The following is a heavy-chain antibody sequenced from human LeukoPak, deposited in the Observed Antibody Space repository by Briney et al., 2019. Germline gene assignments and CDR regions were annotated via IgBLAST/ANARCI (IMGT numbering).Heavy chain of an antibody. CDR3: ARDLTITFRGPYDI. J-gene: IGHJ3*02. CDR1: GYTFDAHG. V-gene: IGHV1-18*04. D-gene: IGHD5-12*01. Sequence: ASVKVSCKASGYTFDAHGITWVRQAPGQGLEWLGWINPYNGETNYAQKLQGRVAMTRDTSTNTAYLELRSLRSDDTAVYYCARDLTITFRGPYDIWGQGTMVTVSS. CDR2: INPYNGET.